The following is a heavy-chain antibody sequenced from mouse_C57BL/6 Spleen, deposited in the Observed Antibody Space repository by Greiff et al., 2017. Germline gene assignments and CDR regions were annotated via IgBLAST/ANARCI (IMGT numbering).Heavy chain of an antibody. CDR1: GYTFTDYY. J-gene: IGHJ4*01. CDR2: IYPGSGNT. Sequence: QVQLQQSGAVLVRPGASVKLSCKASGYTFTDYYINWVKQRPGQGLEWIARIYPGSGNTYYTEKFKGKATLTAEKSSSTAYMQLSSLTSEDSAVYFCARERKDAMDYWGQGTSVTVSS. CDR3: ARERKDAMDY. V-gene: IGHV1-76*01.